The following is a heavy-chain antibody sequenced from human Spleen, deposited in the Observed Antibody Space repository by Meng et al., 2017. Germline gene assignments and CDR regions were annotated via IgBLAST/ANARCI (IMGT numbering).Heavy chain of an antibody. J-gene: IGHJ5*02. D-gene: IGHD6-6*01. Sequence: LQEWAPGLVEPSGPLSLPCLVSGGSISGSNWWSWLRQPPGKGLEWIGEMYHTGSPNYNPSLKSRVTSSVDKSKNEFSLKLSSVTAADTAVYYCARVGGGSSSFFWFDPWGQGTLVTVSS. CDR3: ARVGGGSSSFFWFDP. CDR1: GGSISGSNW. CDR2: MYHTGSP. V-gene: IGHV4-4*02.